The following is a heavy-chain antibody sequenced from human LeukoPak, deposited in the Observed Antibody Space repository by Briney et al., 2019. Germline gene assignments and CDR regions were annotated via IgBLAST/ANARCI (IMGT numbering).Heavy chain of an antibody. J-gene: IGHJ4*02. Sequence: GGSLRLSCAASGFTFSSYGMSWVRQAPGKGLEWVSAISGSGGSTYYADSVKGRFTISRDNSKNTLYLQMNSLRAEDTAVYYCAKDPELLRVNYFDYWGQGTLVTVSS. CDR1: GFTFSSYG. V-gene: IGHV3-23*01. CDR3: AKDPELLRVNYFDY. CDR2: ISGSGGST. D-gene: IGHD1-26*01.